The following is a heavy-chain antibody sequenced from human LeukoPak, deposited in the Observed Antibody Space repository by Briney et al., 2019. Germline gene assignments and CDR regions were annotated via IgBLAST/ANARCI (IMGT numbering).Heavy chain of an antibody. CDR1: GFTFSSYG. J-gene: IGHJ4*02. Sequence: GGSLRLSCAASGFTFSSYGMHWVRQAPGKGLGWVAVIWYDGSYKYYADSVKGRFTISRDNSKNTLYLQMNSLRAEDTAVYYCARSPLIIAAAGSFDYWGQGTLVTVSS. D-gene: IGHD6-13*01. CDR3: ARSPLIIAAAGSFDY. CDR2: IWYDGSYK. V-gene: IGHV3-33*01.